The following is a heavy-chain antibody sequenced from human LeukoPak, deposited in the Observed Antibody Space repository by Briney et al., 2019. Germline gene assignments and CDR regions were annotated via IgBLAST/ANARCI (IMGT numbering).Heavy chain of an antibody. J-gene: IGHJ4*02. CDR2: ISSSSTI. D-gene: IGHD6-13*01. CDR3: ARDLLAGSGFDY. V-gene: IGHV3-48*02. CDR1: GFTFSSYS. Sequence: GGSLRLSCAASGFTFSSYSMNWVRQAPGKGLEWVSYISSSSTIYYADSVKGRFTISRDNAKNSLYLQMNSLRDEDTAVYYCARDLLAGSGFDYWGQGTLVTVSS.